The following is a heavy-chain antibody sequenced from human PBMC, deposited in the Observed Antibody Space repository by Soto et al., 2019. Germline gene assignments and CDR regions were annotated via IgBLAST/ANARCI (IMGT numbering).Heavy chain of an antibody. CDR3: ARLLWSRSNWFDP. V-gene: IGHV4-59*08. CDR2: IYYSGST. J-gene: IGHJ5*02. CDR1: GGSIRSYY. D-gene: IGHD3-10*01. Sequence: QVQLQESGPGLVKPSETLSLTCTVSGGSIRSYYWTWIRQPPGKGLEWIGYIYYSGSTSYNPSLKSRVTISVDTSTNQCSLKLSSVTAADTAVYYCARLLWSRSNWFDPWGQGTLVTVSS.